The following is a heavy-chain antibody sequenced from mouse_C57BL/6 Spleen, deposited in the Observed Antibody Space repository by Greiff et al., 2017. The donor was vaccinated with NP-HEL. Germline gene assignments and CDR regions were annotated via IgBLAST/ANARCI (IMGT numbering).Heavy chain of an antibody. CDR1: GYAFTNYL. CDR2: INPGSGGT. V-gene: IGHV1-54*01. CDR3: ARGGYGSSGNFDY. J-gene: IGHJ2*01. Sequence: QVQLQQSGAELVRPGTSVKVSCKASGYAFTNYLIEWVKQRPGQGLEWIGVINPGSGGTNYNEKFKGKATLTADKSSSTAYMQLSSLTSEDSAVYFCARGGYGSSGNFDYWGQGTTLTVSS. D-gene: IGHD1-1*01.